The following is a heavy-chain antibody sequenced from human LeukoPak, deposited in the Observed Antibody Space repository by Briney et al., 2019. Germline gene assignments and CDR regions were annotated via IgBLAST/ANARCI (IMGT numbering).Heavy chain of an antibody. Sequence: GSSVKVSCKASGGTFSSYAISWVRQAPGQGLEWMGGIIPIFGTANYAQKFQGRVTITADDSTSTAYMELSSLRSEDTAVYYCARYCSSTSCYNGDYWGQGTLVTVSS. V-gene: IGHV1-69*01. J-gene: IGHJ4*02. CDR1: GGTFSSYA. CDR2: IIPIFGTA. D-gene: IGHD2-2*02. CDR3: ARYCSSTSCYNGDY.